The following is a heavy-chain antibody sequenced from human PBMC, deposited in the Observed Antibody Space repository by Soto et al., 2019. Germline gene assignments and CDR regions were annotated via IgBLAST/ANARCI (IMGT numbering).Heavy chain of an antibody. J-gene: IGHJ4*02. V-gene: IGHV3-72*01. CDR2: TTNKANSYTT. Sequence: EVQLVESGGGLVQPGGSLRLSCAASGFILTDHYMDWVRQAPGKGLEWVGRTTNKANSYTTEYAASVKSRFTILRDDSKNSLYLQMNGLKTEDTAVYYGASLAGAKEGFHFWGQGPLVTVSS. CDR1: GFILTDHY. D-gene: IGHD1-26*01. CDR3: ASLAGAKEGFHF.